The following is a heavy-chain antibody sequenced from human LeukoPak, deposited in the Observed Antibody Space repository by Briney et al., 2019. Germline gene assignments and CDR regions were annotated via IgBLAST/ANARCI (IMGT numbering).Heavy chain of an antibody. CDR3: ASQGMARDYYDSSGYPDY. V-gene: IGHV1-69*13. J-gene: IGHJ4*02. CDR2: IIPIFGTA. CDR1: GGTFSSYA. D-gene: IGHD3-22*01. Sequence: SVKVSCKASGGTFSSYAISWVRQAPGQGLEWMGGIIPIFGTANYAQKFQGRVTITADESTSTAYMELSSLRSEDTAVYYCASQGMARDYYDSSGYPDYWGQGTLVTVSS.